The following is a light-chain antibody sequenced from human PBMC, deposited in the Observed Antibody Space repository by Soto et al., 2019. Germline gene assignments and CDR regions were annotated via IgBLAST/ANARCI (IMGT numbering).Light chain of an antibody. J-gene: IGKJ1*01. CDR1: QSVSSSY. CDR3: QQYGSSPSM. V-gene: IGKV3-20*01. CDR2: GAS. Sequence: EIVLTQSPGTLSLSPGERATLSCRASQSVSSSYLAWYQQKPGQAPRLLIYGASSRATGIPDRFSGSGSGTAFALTISRLEPGDLAVYYCQQYGSSPSMFGQGTKVDIK.